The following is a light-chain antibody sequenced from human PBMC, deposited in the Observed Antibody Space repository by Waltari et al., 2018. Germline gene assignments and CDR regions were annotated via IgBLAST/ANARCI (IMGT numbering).Light chain of an antibody. V-gene: IGKV1-39*01. Sequence: DIQMTQSPSSLSAVVGDRVTITCRASQSIGNYLNWYQQKPGKAPQLLIYSASSLQRGVPSRFSGRGSGTEFSLTISGLQSDDFATYYCQESYSSPPWTFGQGTKVEI. CDR2: SAS. J-gene: IGKJ1*01. CDR3: QESYSSPPWT. CDR1: QSIGNY.